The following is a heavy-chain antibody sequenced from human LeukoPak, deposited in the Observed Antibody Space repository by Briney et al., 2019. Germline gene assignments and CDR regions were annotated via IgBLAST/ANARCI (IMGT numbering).Heavy chain of an antibody. D-gene: IGHD6-6*01. CDR3: ARGSSSSGNY. Sequence: TLSLTCTVSGGSISSGGYYWSWIRQPPGKGLEWIGYIYHSGSTYYNPSLKSRVTISVDRSKNQFSLKLSSVTAADTAVYYCARGSSSSGNYWGQGTLVTVSS. CDR2: IYHSGST. J-gene: IGHJ4*02. V-gene: IGHV4-30-2*01. CDR1: GGSISSGGYY.